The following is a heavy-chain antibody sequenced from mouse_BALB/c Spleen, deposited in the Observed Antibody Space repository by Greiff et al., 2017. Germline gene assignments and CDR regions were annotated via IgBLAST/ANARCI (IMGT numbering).Heavy chain of an antibody. Sequence: EVKLVESGAELVKPGASVKLSCTASGFNIKDTYMHWVKQRPEQGLEWIGRIDPANGNTKYDPKFQGKATITADTSSNTAYLQLSSLTSEDTAVYYCARDWYYGFDYWGQGTTLTVSS. CDR1: GFNIKDTY. J-gene: IGHJ2*01. CDR2: IDPANGNT. CDR3: ARDWYYGFDY. D-gene: IGHD1-1*01. V-gene: IGHV14-3*02.